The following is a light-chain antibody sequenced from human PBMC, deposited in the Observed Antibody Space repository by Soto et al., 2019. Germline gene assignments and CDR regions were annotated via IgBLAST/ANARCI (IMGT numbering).Light chain of an antibody. CDR1: ESISIY. J-gene: IGKJ1*01. CDR3: QQTYSTPPLT. Sequence: DIQMTQSPSSLSASVGDRVTITCRASESISIYLNWYQQKPGKAPKLLIYGAFTLQGGVPSRFSGSGSGTDFTLTIISLQPEDFATYYCQQTYSTPPLTFGQGTKVAVK. V-gene: IGKV1-39*01. CDR2: GAF.